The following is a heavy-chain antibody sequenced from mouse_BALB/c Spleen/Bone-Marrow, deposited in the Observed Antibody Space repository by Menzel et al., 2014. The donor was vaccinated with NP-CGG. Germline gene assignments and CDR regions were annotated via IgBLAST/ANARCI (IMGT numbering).Heavy chain of an antibody. Sequence: VQLQQSGPGLVAPSQSLCITCTVSGFSLTNYGVSWIRQPPGKGLEWLGAIRGDGSINYHSALISRLTISKDNSNSQVFLKLNSLQTDDTATYYCAKQDSYRYDNAMDYWGQGTSVTVSS. D-gene: IGHD2-14*01. CDR2: IRGDGSI. J-gene: IGHJ4*01. CDR3: AKQDSYRYDNAMDY. CDR1: GFSLTNYG. V-gene: IGHV2-3*01.